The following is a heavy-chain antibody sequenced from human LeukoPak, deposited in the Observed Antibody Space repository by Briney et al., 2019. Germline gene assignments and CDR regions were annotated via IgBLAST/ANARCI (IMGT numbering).Heavy chain of an antibody. V-gene: IGHV3-9*01. CDR2: ISWNSGSI. CDR1: GFTFDDYA. Sequence: GGSLRLSCAASGFTFDDYAMHWVRQAPGKGLEGVSGISWNSGSIGYADSVKGRFTISRDNAKNSLYLQMNSLRAEDTALYYCAKGSVAAVRHHSYFDYWGQGTLVTVSS. D-gene: IGHD6-6*01. CDR3: AKGSVAAVRHHSYFDY. J-gene: IGHJ4*02.